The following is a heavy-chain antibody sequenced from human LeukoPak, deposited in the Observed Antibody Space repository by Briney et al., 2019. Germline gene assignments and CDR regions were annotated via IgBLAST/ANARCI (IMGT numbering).Heavy chain of an antibody. J-gene: IGHJ4*02. D-gene: IGHD6-13*01. V-gene: IGHV3-48*03. CDR1: GFXPSSYE. CDR3: ARGPYSSNWYVDY. Sequence: PGGSLRLSCAASGFXPSSYEINWVRLAPGKGLEWISYISRTGNSIYYADSVKGRFTISRDSAKNSLYLQMNSLRAEDTAVYYCARGPYSSNWYVDYWGQGTLVTVAS. CDR2: ISRTGNSI.